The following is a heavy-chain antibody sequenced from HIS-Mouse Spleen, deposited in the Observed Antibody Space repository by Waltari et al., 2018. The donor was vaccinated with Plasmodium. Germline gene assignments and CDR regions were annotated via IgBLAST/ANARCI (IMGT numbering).Heavy chain of an antibody. Sequence: QVQLVQSGAEVKKPGASVKVSCKSSGYTFTGYYMHWVRQAPGQGLEWMGCINPNTGGTNYAHKLQGRGTMTRDTSISTADMEMSRLGLDDTAVYYCARVLGYKAAAGTFVEYFQHWGQGTLVTVSS. V-gene: IGHV1-2*07. CDR2: INPNTGGT. CDR3: ARVLGYKAAAGTFVEYFQH. D-gene: IGHD6-13*01. CDR1: GYTFTGYY. J-gene: IGHJ1*01.